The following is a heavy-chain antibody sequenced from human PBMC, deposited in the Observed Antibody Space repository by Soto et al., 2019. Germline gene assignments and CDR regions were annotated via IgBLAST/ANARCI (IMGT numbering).Heavy chain of an antibody. CDR3: ARGLRFSRGTAYGMDV. CDR1: GGSFSGYY. CDR2: INHSGST. D-gene: IGHD4-17*01. V-gene: IGHV4-34*01. Sequence: QVQLQQWGAGLLKPSETLSLTCAVYGGSFSGYYWSWIRQPPGKGLEWMGEINHSGSTNYNPSLKSRVTISIDTSKNQFSLKLSSVTAADTAVYYCARGLRFSRGTAYGMDVWGQGTTVTVSS. J-gene: IGHJ6*02.